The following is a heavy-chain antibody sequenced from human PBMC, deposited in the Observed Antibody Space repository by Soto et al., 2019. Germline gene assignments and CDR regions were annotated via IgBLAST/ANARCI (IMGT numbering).Heavy chain of an antibody. Sequence: QVRLVQSGAEVQKPGASVKVSCKAPRDFFKEHDYLHWLREAPGQGLEWTGWIRPWNGDATYAQKFQGRLTLSRDMSIDTMYFDLISLTSDDTAVYYCVRVSPGWNFDYWGQGTLLTVSS. CDR3: VRVSPGWNFDY. CDR1: RDFFKEHDY. D-gene: IGHD6-19*01. CDR2: IRPWNGDA. J-gene: IGHJ4*02. V-gene: IGHV1-2*02.